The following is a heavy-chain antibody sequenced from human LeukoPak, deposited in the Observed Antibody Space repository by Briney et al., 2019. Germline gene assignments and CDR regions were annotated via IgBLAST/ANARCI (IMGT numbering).Heavy chain of an antibody. D-gene: IGHD1-26*01. J-gene: IGHJ5*02. CDR2: IIPIFGTA. V-gene: IGHV1-69*05. CDR1: GGTFSSYA. CDR3: AREKGATSGYWFDP. Sequence: GASVKVSCKASGGTFSSYAISWVRQAPGQGLEWMGGIIPIFGTANYAQKFQGRVTITTDESTSTAYMELSSLRSEDTAVYYCAREKGATSGYWFDPWGQGTLVTVSS.